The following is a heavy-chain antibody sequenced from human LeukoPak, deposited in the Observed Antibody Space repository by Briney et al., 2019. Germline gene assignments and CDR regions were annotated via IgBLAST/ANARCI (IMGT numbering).Heavy chain of an antibody. CDR2: IYYSGSI. D-gene: IGHD4-11*01. CDR1: GGSISSYY. Sequence: SETLSLTCTVSGGSISSYYWSWIRQPPGKGLEWIGYIYYSGSINYNSSFKSRVTISIDTSKNQFSLRLSSVTAADTAVYFCARGRVSSSTWYSTYYYFFYMDFWGKGTTVTVSS. V-gene: IGHV4-59*01. CDR3: ARGRVSSSTWYSTYYYFFYMDF. J-gene: IGHJ6*03.